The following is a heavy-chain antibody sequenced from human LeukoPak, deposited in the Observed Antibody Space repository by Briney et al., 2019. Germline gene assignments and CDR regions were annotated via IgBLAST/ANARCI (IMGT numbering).Heavy chain of an antibody. CDR3: ARVTKDEEVPAAIRGWATVTTLGPSYFDY. Sequence: PSETLSLTCAVYGGSFSGYYWSWIRQPPGKGLEWIGEINHSGSTNYNPSLKSRVTISVDTSKNQFSLKLSSVTAADTAVYYCARVTKDEEVPAAIRGWATVTTLGPSYFDYWGQGTLVTVSS. J-gene: IGHJ4*02. CDR1: GGSFSGYY. V-gene: IGHV4-34*01. CDR2: INHSGST. D-gene: IGHD2-2*02.